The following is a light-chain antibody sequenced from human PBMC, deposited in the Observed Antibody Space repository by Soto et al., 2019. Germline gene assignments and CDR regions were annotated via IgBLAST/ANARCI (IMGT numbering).Light chain of an antibody. CDR2: DAS. J-gene: IGKJ1*01. Sequence: DIQMTQSPSTLSASVGDRVTITCRASQSITNWLAWYQQKPGKAPKLLIYDASSLESGVPSRLSGSGSGTEFTLTISSLQPDDFATYYCQQYNSYWTFGQGTKVDIK. V-gene: IGKV1-5*01. CDR3: QQYNSYWT. CDR1: QSITNW.